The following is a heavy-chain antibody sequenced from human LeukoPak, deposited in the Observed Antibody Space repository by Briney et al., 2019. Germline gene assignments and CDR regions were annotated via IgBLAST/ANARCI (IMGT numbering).Heavy chain of an antibody. Sequence: GESLKISCKGSGFSFTSYWIGWVRQMPGKGLEWMGIIYPGDSDTRYSPSFQGQVTISADKSISTAYLQWSSLKASDTAMYYCARQYSYYYGSGSYYNGINFDYWGQGTLVTVSS. V-gene: IGHV5-51*01. CDR3: ARQYSYYYGSGSYYNGINFDY. CDR2: IYPGDSDT. D-gene: IGHD3-10*01. CDR1: GFSFTSYW. J-gene: IGHJ4*02.